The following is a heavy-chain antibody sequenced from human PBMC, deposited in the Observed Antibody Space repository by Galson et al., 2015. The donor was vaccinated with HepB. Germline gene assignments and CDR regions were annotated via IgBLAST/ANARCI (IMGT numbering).Heavy chain of an antibody. V-gene: IGHV4-59*01. Sequence: ETLSLTCTVSGGSISSYYWSWIRQPPGKGLEWIGYIYYSGSTNYNPSLKSRVTISVDTSKNQFSLKLSSVTAADTAVYYCARGFTHGYYYYYGMDVWGQGTTVTVSS. CDR3: ARGFTHGYYYYYGMDV. J-gene: IGHJ6*02. CDR2: IYYSGST. CDR1: GGSISSYY.